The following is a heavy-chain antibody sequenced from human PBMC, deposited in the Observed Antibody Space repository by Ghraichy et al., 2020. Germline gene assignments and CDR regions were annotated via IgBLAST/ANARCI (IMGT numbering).Heavy chain of an antibody. CDR1: GFTFSTYW. CDR2: IKQDGSEK. D-gene: IGHD1-14*01. J-gene: IGHJ1*01. CDR3: ATGSIQD. V-gene: IGHV3-7*01. Sequence: GGSLRLSCAASGFTFSTYWMSWVRQAPGRGLEWVANIKQDGSEKYYVDSVKGRFTITKDNAKNSVYLQINSLRAEDTAVYYCATGSIQDWGQGTLVTGTS.